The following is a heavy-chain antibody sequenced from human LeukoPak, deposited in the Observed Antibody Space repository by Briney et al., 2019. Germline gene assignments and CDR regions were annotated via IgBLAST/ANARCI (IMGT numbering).Heavy chain of an antibody. CDR3: AREGSGYYMDV. CDR1: GFTFSNYS. D-gene: IGHD3-10*01. V-gene: IGHV3-21*01. CDR2: ISRSSSYI. Sequence: EGSLRLSCAASGFTFSNYSMNWVRQAPGKGLEWVSSISRSSSYIYYADSVKGRFTISRDNAKNSLYLQMNSLRAEDTAVYYCAREGSGYYMDVWGKGTPVTVSS. J-gene: IGHJ6*03.